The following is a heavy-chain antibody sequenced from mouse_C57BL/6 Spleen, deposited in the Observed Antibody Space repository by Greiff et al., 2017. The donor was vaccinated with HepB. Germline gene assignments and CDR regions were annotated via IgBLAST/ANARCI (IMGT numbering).Heavy chain of an antibody. CDR2: ISSGSSTI. J-gene: IGHJ4*01. CDR3: ARLTTVVANAMDY. Sequence: EVKLMESGGGLVKPGGSLKLSCAASGFTFSDYGMHWVRQAPEKGLEWVAYISSGSSTIYYADTVKGRFTISRDNAKNTLFLQMTSLRSEDTAMYYCARLTTVVANAMDYWGQRTSVTVSS. CDR1: GFTFSDYG. D-gene: IGHD1-1*01. V-gene: IGHV5-17*01.